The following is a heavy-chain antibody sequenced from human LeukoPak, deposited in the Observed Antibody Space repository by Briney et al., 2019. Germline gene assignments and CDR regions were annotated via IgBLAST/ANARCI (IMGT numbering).Heavy chain of an antibody. CDR1: GFTFSIYA. CDR2: ISGSGGTT. CDR3: AKSRGGSYYFDY. J-gene: IGHJ4*02. V-gene: IGHV3-23*01. D-gene: IGHD1-26*01. Sequence: GGSLRLSCAASGFTFSIYAMSWIRQVPGKGLESVSAISGSGGTTNYAGSVKGRVTISRDNSKNTLYLQMNSLRAEDTAVYYCAKSRGGSYYFDYWGQGTLVTVSS.